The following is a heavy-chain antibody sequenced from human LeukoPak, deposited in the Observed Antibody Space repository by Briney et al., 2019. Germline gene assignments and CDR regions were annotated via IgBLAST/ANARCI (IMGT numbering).Heavy chain of an antibody. CDR3: AREGSGVAAAGAFDI. Sequence: GSVKVSCKASGYTFTGYYMHWVRQAPGQGLEWMGWINPNSGGTNYAQKFQGWVTMTRDTSISTAYMELSRLRSDDTAVYYCAREGSGVAAAGAFDIWGQGTMVTVSS. CDR2: INPNSGGT. V-gene: IGHV1-2*04. J-gene: IGHJ3*02. CDR1: GYTFTGYY. D-gene: IGHD6-13*01.